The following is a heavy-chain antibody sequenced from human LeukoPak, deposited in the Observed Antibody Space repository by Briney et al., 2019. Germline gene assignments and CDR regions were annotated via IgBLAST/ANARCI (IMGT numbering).Heavy chain of an antibody. D-gene: IGHD6-19*01. CDR1: GFTFSSYS. V-gene: IGHV3-21*01. J-gene: IGHJ3*02. CDR2: ISSSSSYI. Sequence: PGGSLRLSCAASGFTFSSYSMNWVRQAPGKGLEWASSISSSSSYIYYADSVKGRFTISRDNAKDSLYLQMNSQRAEDTAVYYCARDVSPRYSSGWYGGAFDIWGQGTMVTVSS. CDR3: ARDVSPRYSSGWYGGAFDI.